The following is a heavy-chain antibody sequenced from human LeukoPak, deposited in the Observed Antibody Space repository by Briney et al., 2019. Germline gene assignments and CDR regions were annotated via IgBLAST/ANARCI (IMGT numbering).Heavy chain of an antibody. V-gene: IGHV1-8*01. CDR2: MNPHSGNT. Sequence: ASVKVSCKASGYTFTTYDINWVRQAAGQGLEWMGWMNPHSGNTGYAQKFQGRVTMSTDTSTSTAYMELRSLRFDDTAIYYCAKDWHILTGRNCFDPWGQGTLVTVSS. CDR1: GYTFTTYD. D-gene: IGHD3-9*01. CDR3: AKDWHILTGRNCFDP. J-gene: IGHJ5*02.